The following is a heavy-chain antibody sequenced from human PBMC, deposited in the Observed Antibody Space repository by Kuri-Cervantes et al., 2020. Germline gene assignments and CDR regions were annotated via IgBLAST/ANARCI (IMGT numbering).Heavy chain of an antibody. J-gene: IGHJ4*02. CDR2: ISSSSSYI. D-gene: IGHD2-15*01. V-gene: IGHV3-21*01. CDR3: ARAARRPYSYYFDY. CDR1: GFTFSSYS. Sequence: GGSLRPSCAASGFTFSSYSMNWVRQAPGKGLEWVSSISSSSSYIYYADSVKGRFTISRDNAKNSLYLQMNSLRAEDTAVYYCARAARRPYSYYFDYWGQGTLVTVSS.